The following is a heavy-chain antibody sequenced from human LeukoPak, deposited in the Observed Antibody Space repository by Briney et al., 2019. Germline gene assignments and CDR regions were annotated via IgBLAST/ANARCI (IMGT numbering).Heavy chain of an antibody. CDR3: AKEGSYTSRWFYFES. CDR1: GFTFSSYT. D-gene: IGHD6-13*01. V-gene: IGHV3-21*01. CDR2: ISSSEGDV. Sequence: GGSLRLSCAASGFTFSSYTMNWVRQAPGKGLEWVASISSSEGDVYYADSVRGRFTISRDNARSSLHLLMDSLRAEDTAVYYCAKEGSYTSRWFYFESWGQGTLVTVSA. J-gene: IGHJ4*02.